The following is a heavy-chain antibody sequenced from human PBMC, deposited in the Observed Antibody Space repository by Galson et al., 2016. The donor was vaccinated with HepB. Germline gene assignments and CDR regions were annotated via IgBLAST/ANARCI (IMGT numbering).Heavy chain of an antibody. CDR2: ISGSSGDT. J-gene: IGHJ4*02. D-gene: IGHD3-16*02. CDR1: GFTFSSYA. CDR3: AKRGARYGYYFDS. V-gene: IGHV3-23*01. Sequence: SLRLSCAASGFTFSSYAMSWVRQAPGKGLEWVSSISGSSGDTKYADSVKGRFTISRDDSKNTVSLQMNTLRAEDTAVYYCAKRGARYGYYFDSWGQGTLVTVPS.